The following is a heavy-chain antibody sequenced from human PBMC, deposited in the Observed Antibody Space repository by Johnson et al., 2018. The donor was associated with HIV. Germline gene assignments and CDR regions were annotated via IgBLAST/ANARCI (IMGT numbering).Heavy chain of an antibody. D-gene: IGHD3-10*01. Sequence: VQLVESGGGLVQPGGSLRLSCAASGFTFSSSWMSWVRQAPGKGLEWVANINQDGSEKYYVDSVKGRFTISRDNAKNSLYLQMKSLRAEDTAVYYCARALKKTRGVLALTFDIWGQGTMVTVSS. J-gene: IGHJ3*02. CDR1: GFTFSSSW. CDR3: ARALKKTRGVLALTFDI. CDR2: INQDGSEK. V-gene: IGHV3-7*01.